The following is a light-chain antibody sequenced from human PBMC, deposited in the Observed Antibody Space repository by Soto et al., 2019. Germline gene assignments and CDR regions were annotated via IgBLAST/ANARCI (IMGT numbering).Light chain of an antibody. CDR2: AAS. V-gene: IGKV1-39*01. Sequence: DIPMTQSPSSLSASVGDRVTISCRASQSINYYVDWYQQRPGKAPKLLIYAASSLQSGVPSRFSGSGSGTDFTLTISSLQLEDFATYYCQQSYSTPRSFGGGTKVEIK. J-gene: IGKJ4*02. CDR1: QSINYY. CDR3: QQSYSTPRS.